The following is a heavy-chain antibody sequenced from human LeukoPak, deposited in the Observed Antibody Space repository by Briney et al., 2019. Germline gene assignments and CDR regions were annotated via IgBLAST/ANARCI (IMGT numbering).Heavy chain of an antibody. J-gene: IGHJ6*02. V-gene: IGHV3-7*03. D-gene: IGHD3-16*01. CDR1: GFTSSSYW. Sequence: GGSLRLSCAASGFTSSSYWMNWARQAPGKGLEWVASINHNGNVNYYVDSVKGRFTISRDNAKNSLYLQMSNLRAKDTAVYFCARGGGLDVWGQGATVTVSS. CDR3: ARGGGLDV. CDR2: INHNGNVN.